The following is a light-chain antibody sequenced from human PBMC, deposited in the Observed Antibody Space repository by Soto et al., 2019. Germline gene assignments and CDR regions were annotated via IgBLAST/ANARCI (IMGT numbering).Light chain of an antibody. J-gene: IGLJ2*01. V-gene: IGLV1-40*01. Sequence: QSVLTQPPSVSGAPGQRVTISCTGRSSNIGAGYDVHWYQQLPGTAPKLLIYGNSNRPSGVPDRFSGSKSGTSASLAITGLQAEDEADYYCQSYDSSLSGWVVFGGGTKLTVL. CDR1: SSNIGAGYD. CDR2: GNS. CDR3: QSYDSSLSGWVV.